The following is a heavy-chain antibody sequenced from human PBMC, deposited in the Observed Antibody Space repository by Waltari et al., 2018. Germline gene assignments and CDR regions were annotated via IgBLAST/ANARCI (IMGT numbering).Heavy chain of an antibody. V-gene: IGHV4-4*02. Sequence: QLQLQQSGPGLVKPSESLSLTCVVSGASMTSSDWWSWVRQSPGKGLEWIGQVHHSGKTNYNPSLASRVTVSIDTSNNQFSRKLPSPTAADTAMYYCARDRGRGLFLDSWGQGTLVTVSP. CDR1: GASMTSSDW. CDR3: ARDRGRGLFLDS. J-gene: IGHJ4*02. CDR2: VHHSGKT. D-gene: IGHD2-15*01.